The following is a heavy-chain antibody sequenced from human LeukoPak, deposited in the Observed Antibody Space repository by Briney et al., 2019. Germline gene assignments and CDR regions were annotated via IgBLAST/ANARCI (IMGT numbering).Heavy chain of an antibody. J-gene: IGHJ3*02. CDR1: GFTFSDYY. CDR2: ISYDGSNK. CDR3: ASCVFSSSWYTTPDAFDI. V-gene: IGHV3-30-3*01. Sequence: PGGSLRLSCAASGFTFSDYYMSWIRQAPGKGLEWVAVISYDGSNKYYADSVKGRFTISRDNSKNTLYLQMNSLRAEDTAVYYCASCVFSSSWYTTPDAFDIWGQGTMVTVSS. D-gene: IGHD6-13*01.